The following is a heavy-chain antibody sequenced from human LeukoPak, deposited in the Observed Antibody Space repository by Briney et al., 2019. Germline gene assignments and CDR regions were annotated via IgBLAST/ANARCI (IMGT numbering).Heavy chain of an antibody. Sequence: GGSLRLSCAASGFTFSAYAMIWVRQAPGKGLEWVSATSGSGETTYCADSVEGRFTISRDNSKYTLYLQMNSLTAEDTAVYYCSKTFGEFSVTAFDIWGQGTMVTVSS. CDR1: GFTFSAYA. D-gene: IGHD3-10*01. CDR2: TSGSGETT. V-gene: IGHV3-23*01. CDR3: SKTFGEFSVTAFDI. J-gene: IGHJ3*02.